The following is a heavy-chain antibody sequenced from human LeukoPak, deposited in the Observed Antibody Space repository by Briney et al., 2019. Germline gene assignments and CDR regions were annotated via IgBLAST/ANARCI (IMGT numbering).Heavy chain of an antibody. Sequence: SETLSLTCTVSGGSISSSSYYWGWIRQPPGKGLEWIGSIYYSGSTYYNPSLKSRVTISVATSKSQFSLKLSSVTAADTAVYYCARGGVDYDILTGYYPQYYFDYWGQGTLVTVSS. CDR3: ARGGVDYDILTGYYPQYYFDY. CDR1: GGSISSSSYY. V-gene: IGHV4-39*07. CDR2: IYYSGST. J-gene: IGHJ4*02. D-gene: IGHD3-9*01.